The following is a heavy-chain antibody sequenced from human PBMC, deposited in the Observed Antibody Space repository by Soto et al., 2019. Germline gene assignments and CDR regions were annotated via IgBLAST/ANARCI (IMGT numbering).Heavy chain of an antibody. CDR3: ARAGGIFGVVIIGADYYYGMDV. Sequence: SETLSLTCTVSGGSISSSSYYWGWIRQPPGKGLEWIGSIYYSGSTYYNPSLKSRVTISVDTSKNQFSLKLSSVTAADTAVYYCARAGGIFGVVIIGADYYYGMDVWGQGTTVTVSS. D-gene: IGHD3-3*01. J-gene: IGHJ6*02. CDR2: IYYSGST. CDR1: GGSISSSSYY. V-gene: IGHV4-39*07.